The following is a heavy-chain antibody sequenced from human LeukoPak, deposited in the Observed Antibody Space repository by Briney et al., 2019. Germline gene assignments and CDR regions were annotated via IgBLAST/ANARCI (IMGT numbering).Heavy chain of an antibody. V-gene: IGHV1-18*04. CDR1: GYTFTKYY. Sequence: GASVKVSCKASGYTFTKYYIHWVRQAPGQGLEWMGWISAYNGNTNYAQKLQGRVTMTTDTSTSTAYMELRSLRSDDTAVYYCARDRGYYYMDVWGKGTAVTISS. CDR3: ARDRGYYYMDV. CDR2: ISAYNGNT. J-gene: IGHJ6*03.